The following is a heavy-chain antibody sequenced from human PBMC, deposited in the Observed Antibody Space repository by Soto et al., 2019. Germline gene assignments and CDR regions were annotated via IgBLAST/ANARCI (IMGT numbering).Heavy chain of an antibody. V-gene: IGHV1-3*01. J-gene: IGHJ4*02. CDR2: INGGDGKT. Sequence: QVQLVQSGAEVKRPGASVKISCKASGYTFSIHAIHWVRQAPGQRLEWMGWINGGDGKTEYSQNFQGRVTLTRDTYTTTVYMELNTLTSEDTAVYYCARGLYGSADYWGQGTLVTVSS. CDR3: ARGLYGSADY. D-gene: IGHD3-10*01. CDR1: GYTFSIHA.